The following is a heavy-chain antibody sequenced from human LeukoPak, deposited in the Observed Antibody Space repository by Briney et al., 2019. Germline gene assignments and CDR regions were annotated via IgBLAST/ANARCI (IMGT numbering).Heavy chain of an antibody. V-gene: IGHV3-7*05. Sequence: GGSLRLSCAASGFTFSNYWMNWVRQAPGKGLEWVANIKQDESEKSYADSVKGRFTISRDNAMNSLYLQMSNLRAEDTAVYYCARGEFARGALFDYWGEGTLVSVSS. D-gene: IGHD3-10*01. CDR1: GFTFSNYW. CDR2: IKQDESEK. CDR3: ARGEFARGALFDY. J-gene: IGHJ4*02.